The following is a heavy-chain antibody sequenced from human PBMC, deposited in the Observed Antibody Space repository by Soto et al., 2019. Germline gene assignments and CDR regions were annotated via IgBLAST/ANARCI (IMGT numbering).Heavy chain of an antibody. CDR1: GFTFSSYG. CDR3: TRGRYSNGYYPY. D-gene: IGHD3-22*01. CDR2: IWSDGSKS. V-gene: IGHV3-33*01. Sequence: QVQLVESGGGVVQPGRSLRLSCAASGFTFSSYGMHWVRQAPGKGLEWVAVIWSDGSKSYYVDSVKGRFTISRDNSKNTLYLQMDSLRADDTAVYYCTRGRYSNGYYPYWGQGTLVTVSS. J-gene: IGHJ4*02.